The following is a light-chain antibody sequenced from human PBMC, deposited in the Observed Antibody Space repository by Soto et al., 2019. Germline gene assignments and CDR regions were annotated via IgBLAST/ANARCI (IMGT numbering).Light chain of an antibody. V-gene: IGLV2-14*01. J-gene: IGLJ1*01. CDR3: TSYTSTNTRL. Sequence: QSALTQPASVSGSPGQSITVSCTGTNTDVGGYNYVSWYQHRPGKAPRLMIYEVRNRLSGVSNRFSGSKSGNTASLTISGLQSEDEADYYCTSYTSTNTRLFGTGTKLTVL. CDR1: NTDVGGYNY. CDR2: EVR.